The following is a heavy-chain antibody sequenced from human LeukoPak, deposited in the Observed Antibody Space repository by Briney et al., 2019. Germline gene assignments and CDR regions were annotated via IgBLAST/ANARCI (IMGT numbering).Heavy chain of an antibody. CDR3: ARAGYDYDSSGGDAFDI. D-gene: IGHD3-22*01. CDR2: INPSGGST. J-gene: IGHJ3*02. Sequence: ASVKVSCKASGYTFTSYYMHWVRQAPGQGLEWMGIINPSGGSTSYAQKFQGRVTMTRDMSTSTVYMELSSLRSEDTAVYYCARAGYDYDSSGGDAFDIWGQGTMVTVSS. CDR1: GYTFTSYY. V-gene: IGHV1-46*01.